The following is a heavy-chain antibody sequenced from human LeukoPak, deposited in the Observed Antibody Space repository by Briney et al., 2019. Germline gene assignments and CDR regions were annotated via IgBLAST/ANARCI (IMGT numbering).Heavy chain of an antibody. CDR1: GGSVTSSSYY. CDR2: IYYSGST. J-gene: IGHJ2*01. Sequence: SETLSLTCSVSGGSVTSSSYYWGWIRQPPEKGLEWIGSIYYSGSTYYNPSLKSRVTISVDTSKNQFSLKLSSVTAADTAVYYCARRRGNWYFDLWGRGTLVTVSS. CDR3: ARRRGNWYFDL. D-gene: IGHD5-24*01. V-gene: IGHV4-39*07.